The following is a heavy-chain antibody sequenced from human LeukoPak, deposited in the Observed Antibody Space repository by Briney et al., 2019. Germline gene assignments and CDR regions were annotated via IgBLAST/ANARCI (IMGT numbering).Heavy chain of an antibody. Sequence: SETLSLTCAVYGGSFSGYYWSWIRPPPGKGLEWIGEINHSGSTNYNPSLKSRVTISVDTSKNQFSLKLSSVTAADTAVYYCASGAVAGDNWFDPWGQGTLVTVSS. D-gene: IGHD6-19*01. V-gene: IGHV4-34*01. CDR2: INHSGST. CDR1: GGSFSGYY. CDR3: ASGAVAGDNWFDP. J-gene: IGHJ5*02.